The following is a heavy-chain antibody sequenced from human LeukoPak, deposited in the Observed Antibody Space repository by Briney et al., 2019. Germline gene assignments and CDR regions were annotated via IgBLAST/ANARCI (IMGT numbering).Heavy chain of an antibody. CDR3: ATYGSPLDAFDI. V-gene: IGHV4-34*01. J-gene: IGHJ3*02. Sequence: SETLSLTCAVYGGSFSGYCWSWIRQPPGKGLEWIGEINHSGSTNYNPSLKSRVTISVDTSKNQFSLKLSSVTAADTAVYYCATYGSPLDAFDIWGQGTMVTVSS. D-gene: IGHD3-10*01. CDR1: GGSFSGYC. CDR2: INHSGST.